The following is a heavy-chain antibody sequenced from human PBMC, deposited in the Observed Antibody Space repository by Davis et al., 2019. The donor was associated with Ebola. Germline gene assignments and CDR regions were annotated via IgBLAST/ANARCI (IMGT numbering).Heavy chain of an antibody. J-gene: IGHJ4*02. CDR3: AKDRSSSDNIASY. D-gene: IGHD5/OR15-5a*01. Sequence: GGSLRLSCVASGFTFGNYWMNWVRQAPGKGLEWVANIRGDGSEQSYVDSVKGRFTISRDNGKKSLYLQMNSLRAEDTAVYYCAKDRSSSDNIASYWGQGSLVTVSS. CDR1: GFTFGNYW. V-gene: IGHV3-7*03. CDR2: IRGDGSEQ.